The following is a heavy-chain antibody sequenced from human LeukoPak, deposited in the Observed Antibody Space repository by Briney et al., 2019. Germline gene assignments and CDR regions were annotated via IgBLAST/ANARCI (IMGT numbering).Heavy chain of an antibody. CDR2: ISSSSSYI. CDR1: GFTFSSYA. CDR3: AKERQNWFDP. V-gene: IGHV3-21*01. J-gene: IGHJ5*02. Sequence: GGSLRLSCAASGFTFSSYAMSWVRQAPGKGLEWVSSISSSSSYIYYADSVKGRFTISRDNAKNSLYLQMNSLRAEDTAVYYCAKERQNWFDPWGPGNPGHRLL.